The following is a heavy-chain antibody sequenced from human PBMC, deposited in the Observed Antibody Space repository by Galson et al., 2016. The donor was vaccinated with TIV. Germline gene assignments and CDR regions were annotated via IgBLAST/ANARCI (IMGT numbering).Heavy chain of an antibody. CDR2: VYHGGRS. V-gene: IGHV4-38-2*01. Sequence: SETLSLTCGVPGYSISSGFYWAWIRQPPGKGLEWMGTVYHGGRSYYAPSLTGRVSVSIDTSKNQFSVILTSVTASDTAVYCCARGTGFSYGYYYWGQGALVTVSS. D-gene: IGHD5-18*01. CDR1: GYSISSGFY. CDR3: ARGTGFSYGYYY. J-gene: IGHJ4*02.